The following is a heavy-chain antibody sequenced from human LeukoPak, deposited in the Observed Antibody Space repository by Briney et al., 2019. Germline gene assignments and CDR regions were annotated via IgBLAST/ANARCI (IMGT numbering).Heavy chain of an antibody. CDR2: IFYSGST. V-gene: IGHV4-39*07. D-gene: IGHD3-22*01. Sequence: SETLSLTCTVSGDSISSSSYYWGWIRQPPGKGLEWIGSIFYSGSTDYSPSLESRVTISVDTSKNQFSLKLSSVTAADTAVYYCASQYYYDSSGYYRNWFDPWGQGTLVTVSS. CDR3: ASQYYYDSSGYYRNWFDP. CDR1: GDSISSSSYY. J-gene: IGHJ5*02.